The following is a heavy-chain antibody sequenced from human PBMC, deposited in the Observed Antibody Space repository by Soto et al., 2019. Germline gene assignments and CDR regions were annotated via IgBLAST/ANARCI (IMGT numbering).Heavy chain of an antibody. D-gene: IGHD5-18*01. V-gene: IGHV3-21*01. CDR3: ARMDSYGAGFDY. CDR2: ISSSSSYI. Sequence: EVQLVESGGGLVKPGGSLRLSCAASGFTFSSYSMNWVRQAPGKGLEWVSSISSSSSYIYYADSVKGRFTISRDNAKNSLYLQMNSLRAEDTAVYYCARMDSYGAGFDYWGQGTLVTVSS. J-gene: IGHJ4*02. CDR1: GFTFSSYS.